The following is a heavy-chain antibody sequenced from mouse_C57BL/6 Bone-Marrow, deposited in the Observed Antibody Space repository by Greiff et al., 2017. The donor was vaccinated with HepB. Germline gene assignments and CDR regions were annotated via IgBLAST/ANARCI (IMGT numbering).Heavy chain of an antibody. Sequence: VQLQQPGAELVMPGASVKLSCKASGYTFTSYWMHWVKQRPGQGLEWIGEIDPSDSYTNYNQKFKGKSTLTVDKSSSTAYMQLSSLTSEDSAVYHCARGSLPAYWGQGTLVTVSA. V-gene: IGHV1-69*01. CDR1: GYTFTSYW. CDR3: ARGSLPAY. CDR2: IDPSDSYT. J-gene: IGHJ3*01.